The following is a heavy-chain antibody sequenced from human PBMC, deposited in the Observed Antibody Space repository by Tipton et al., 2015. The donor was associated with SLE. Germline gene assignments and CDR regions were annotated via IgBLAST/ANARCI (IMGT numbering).Heavy chain of an antibody. CDR2: IKSKADGGTT. V-gene: IGHV3-15*01. CDR1: GFSMHV. J-gene: IGHJ4*02. CDR3: IPRGYSGY. D-gene: IGHD5-12*01. Sequence: SLRLSCVASGFSMHVMNWVRQAPGKGLEWVGRIKSKADGGTTDYVAPVKGRFTMSRDDSKNTLYLQMNSLKTEDTAVYYCIPRGYSGYWGQGTLVTVSS.